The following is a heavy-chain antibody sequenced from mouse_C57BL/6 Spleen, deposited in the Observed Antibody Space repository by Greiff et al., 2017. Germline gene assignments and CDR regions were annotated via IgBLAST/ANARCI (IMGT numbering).Heavy chain of an antibody. CDR2: IDPSDSYT. CDR1: GYTFTSYW. V-gene: IGHV1-69*01. J-gene: IGHJ4*01. CDR3: ARFPRDYDSAMDY. D-gene: IGHD2-4*01. Sequence: VQLQQPGAELVMPGASVKLSCKASGYTFTSYWMHWVKQRPGQGLEWIGEIDPSDSYTNYNQKFKGKSTLTVDKSSSTAYMQLSSLTSEDSAVYYCARFPRDYDSAMDYWGQGTSVTVSS.